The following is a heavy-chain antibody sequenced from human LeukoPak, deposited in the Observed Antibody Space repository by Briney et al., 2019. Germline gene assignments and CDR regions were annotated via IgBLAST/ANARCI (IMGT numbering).Heavy chain of an antibody. CDR3: ARLTGTTGFDY. CDR1: GFPFSSYW. V-gene: IGHV3-7*01. CDR2: IKQDGSDK. J-gene: IGHJ4*02. Sequence: GGSQRLSCAASGFPFSSYWMSWVRQAPGKGLEWVANIKQDGSDKYYVDSVKGRFTISRDNAENSLNLQLNSLRADDTAVYYCARLTGTTGFDYWGQGTLVTVSS. D-gene: IGHD1-1*01.